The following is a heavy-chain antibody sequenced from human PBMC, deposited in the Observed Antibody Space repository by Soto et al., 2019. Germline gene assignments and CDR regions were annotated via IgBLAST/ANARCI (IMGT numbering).Heavy chain of an antibody. D-gene: IGHD3-22*01. Sequence: QVQLQESGPGLVKPSQTLSLTCSVSGDSISRIDYYWTWIRQHPEKGLEWIGNIYFRGNTYYSPSLESRLTISVDTSKNQFSLKLTSVTAADTAVYYCAREGGSYDSGGYLIRGAFDIWGQGTMVTFSS. CDR2: IYFRGNT. CDR3: AREGGSYDSGGYLIRGAFDI. CDR1: GDSISRIDYY. J-gene: IGHJ3*02. V-gene: IGHV4-31*03.